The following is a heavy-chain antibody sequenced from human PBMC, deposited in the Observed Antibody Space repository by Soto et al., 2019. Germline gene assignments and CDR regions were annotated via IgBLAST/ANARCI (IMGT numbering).Heavy chain of an antibody. CDR2: IIPIFGTA. Sequence: SVKVSCKASGATFSSYAISWVRRAPGQGLEWMGGIIPIFGTANYAQKFQGRVTITAGKSTSTAYMERSSLRSEDTAVSSCARDNAVRLMGYYYGMDVWRQGTTVAVSS. V-gene: IGHV1-69*06. J-gene: IGHJ6*02. CDR3: ARDNAVRLMGYYYGMDV. CDR1: GATFSSYA. D-gene: IGHD2-8*01.